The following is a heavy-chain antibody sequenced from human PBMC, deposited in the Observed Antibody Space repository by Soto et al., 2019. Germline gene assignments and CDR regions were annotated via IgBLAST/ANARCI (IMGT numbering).Heavy chain of an antibody. CDR1: GHTFTGHH. J-gene: IGHJ4*02. D-gene: IGHD7-27*01. CDR3: GLEPTGTGGFDY. CDR2: IDLDIGDT. V-gene: IGHV1-2*02. Sequence: QVQMVQSGAEVKKPGASVKVSCKASGHTFTGHHMHWVRQAPGQGLEWMGWIDLDIGDTKYAQKFQGRITSTSDTSITTAYMELRGLRSDDTAVYYCGLEPTGTGGFDYWGQGTLVTVS.